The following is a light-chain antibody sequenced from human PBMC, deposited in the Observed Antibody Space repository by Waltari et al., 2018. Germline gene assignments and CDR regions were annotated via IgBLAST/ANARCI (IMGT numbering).Light chain of an antibody. CDR3: NSRDSSGNHVV. CDR2: GTN. V-gene: IGLV3-19*01. CDR1: SLRSYY. J-gene: IGLJ2*01. Sequence: SSELTQDPAVSVALGQTVRITCQGDSLRSYYERWYQQKPGQAPVLVIYGTNNRPSGSPDRFSGSSSGNTASLTITGAQAEDEADYYCNSRDSSGNHVVFGGGTKLTVL.